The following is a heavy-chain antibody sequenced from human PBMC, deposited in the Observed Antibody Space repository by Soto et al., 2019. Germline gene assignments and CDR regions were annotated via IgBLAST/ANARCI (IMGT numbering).Heavy chain of an antibody. D-gene: IGHD4-17*01. Sequence: WASVKVSCKASGYTFTSYDINWVRQATGQGLEYLGWMNPNSGNTGYVQKFQGRVTMTWDSSITTAYMELSSLRSEDTAVYFCARGVKYGAYSRWFDPWGQGNLVTVSS. CDR3: ARGVKYGAYSRWFDP. J-gene: IGHJ5*02. CDR2: MNPNSGNT. CDR1: GYTFTSYD. V-gene: IGHV1-8*01.